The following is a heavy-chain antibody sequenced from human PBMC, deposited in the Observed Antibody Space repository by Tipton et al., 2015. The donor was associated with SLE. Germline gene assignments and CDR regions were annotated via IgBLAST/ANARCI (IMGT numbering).Heavy chain of an antibody. J-gene: IGHJ3*02. V-gene: IGHV4-59*11. D-gene: IGHD2-2*01. Sequence: TLSLTCTVSGGSISSHYWSWIRQSPGKGLEWIGYFYYSGSTKYNPSLKSRVTISGDTSKNQFSLTLSSVTAADTAVYYCARDSDLDLCSGTTCPDTFDMWGQGTVVTVSS. CDR1: GGSISSHY. CDR2: FYYSGST. CDR3: ARDSDLDLCSGTTCPDTFDM.